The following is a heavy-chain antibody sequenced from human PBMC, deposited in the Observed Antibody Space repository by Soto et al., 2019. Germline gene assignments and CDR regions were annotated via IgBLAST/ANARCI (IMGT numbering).Heavy chain of an antibody. Sequence: GASVKVSCKASGYTFTSYAMHWVRQAPGQRLEWMGWINAGNSNTKYSQKFQGRVTITRDTSASTAYMELSSLRSEDTAVYYCARVALGYDILTGYRASAFDIWGQGTMVTVSS. CDR3: ARVALGYDILTGYRASAFDI. CDR2: INAGNSNT. V-gene: IGHV1-3*01. D-gene: IGHD3-9*01. CDR1: GYTFTSYA. J-gene: IGHJ3*02.